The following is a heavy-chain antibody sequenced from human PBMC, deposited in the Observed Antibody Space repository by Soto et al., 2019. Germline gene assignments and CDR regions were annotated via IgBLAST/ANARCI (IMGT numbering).Heavy chain of an antibody. D-gene: IGHD6-19*01. Sequence: ASVKVSCKASGGIFSDFSFSWVRQAPGQGLEWMGGIMPIFGGPDYAQRFRGRVTITADEVTRTAFMELRGLTSEDTATYYCASSLRMAGIGNYYYGMDVWGQGTTVTVSS. V-gene: IGHV1-69*13. CDR2: IMPIFGGP. J-gene: IGHJ6*02. CDR3: ASSLRMAGIGNYYYGMDV. CDR1: GGIFSDFS.